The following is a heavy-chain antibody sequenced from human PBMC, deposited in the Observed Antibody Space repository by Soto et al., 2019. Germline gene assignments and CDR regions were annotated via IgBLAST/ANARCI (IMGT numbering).Heavy chain of an antibody. CDR3: ATLQLGREEVFDS. Sequence: EVQLVESGGGLVQPGGSLRLSCAASGFTFKTYSMNWVRQAPGKGLEWVSYISETSIAIYYRDSVKGRFTISRDNAKNTLYLQMNSLRDEDTAVYYCATLQLGREEVFDSCGQGTLVTVSS. J-gene: IGHJ4*02. D-gene: IGHD1-1*01. CDR2: ISETSIAI. V-gene: IGHV3-48*02. CDR1: GFTFKTYS.